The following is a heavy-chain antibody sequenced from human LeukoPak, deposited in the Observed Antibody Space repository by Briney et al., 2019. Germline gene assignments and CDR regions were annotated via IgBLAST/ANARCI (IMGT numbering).Heavy chain of an antibody. Sequence: GGSLRLSCAASGFTFSSYEMNWVRQAPGKGLEWVSYISSSGSTIYYADSVKGRFTISRDNAKNSLYLQMNSQRAEDTAVYYCARADRSTYYYDSSGSNDAFDIWGQGTMVTVSS. CDR2: ISSSGSTI. J-gene: IGHJ3*02. D-gene: IGHD3-22*01. V-gene: IGHV3-48*03. CDR3: ARADRSTYYYDSSGSNDAFDI. CDR1: GFTFSSYE.